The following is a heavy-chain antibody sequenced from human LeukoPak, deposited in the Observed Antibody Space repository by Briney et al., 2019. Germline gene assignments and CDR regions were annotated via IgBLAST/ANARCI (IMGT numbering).Heavy chain of an antibody. V-gene: IGHV1-46*01. Sequence: ASVKVSCKASGYTFTSYYLHWVRQAPGQGLEWMGKINPSGDSTSYAQMFQGRVTMTRDTSTSTVYMELSSLRSEDTAVYYCARGIGYCSGTSCESLDYWGQGTLVTVS. D-gene: IGHD2-2*01. CDR2: INPSGDST. CDR3: ARGIGYCSGTSCESLDY. J-gene: IGHJ4*02. CDR1: GYTFTSYY.